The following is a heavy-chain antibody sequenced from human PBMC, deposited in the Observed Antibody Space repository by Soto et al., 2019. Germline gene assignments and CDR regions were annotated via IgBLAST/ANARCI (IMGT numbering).Heavy chain of an antibody. V-gene: IGHV3-33*01. CDR2: IWYDGSNK. CDR1: GFTFSSYG. J-gene: IGHJ4*02. D-gene: IGHD6-13*01. Sequence: QVQLVESGGGVVQPGRSLRLSCAASGFTFSSYGMHWVRQAPGKGLEWVAVIWYDGSNKYYADSVKGRFTISRDNSKNTLYLQMNSLRAEDTAVYYCARVGMAAAEDYWGQGTLVTVSS. CDR3: ARVGMAAAEDY.